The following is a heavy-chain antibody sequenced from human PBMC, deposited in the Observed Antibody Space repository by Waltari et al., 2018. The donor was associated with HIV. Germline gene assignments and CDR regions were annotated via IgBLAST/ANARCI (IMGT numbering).Heavy chain of an antibody. CDR1: GFTFSSYG. V-gene: IGHV3-30*18. CDR2: ISYDGSNK. CDR3: AKDLSRGGGDFDY. J-gene: IGHJ4*02. Sequence: QVQLVESGGGVVQPGRSLRLSCAASGFTFSSYGMHWVRQAPGKGLEWVAVISYDGSNKYYADSVKGRFTISRDNSKNTLYLQMNSLRAEDTAVYYCAKDLSRGGGDFDYWGQGTLVTVSS. D-gene: IGHD2-15*01.